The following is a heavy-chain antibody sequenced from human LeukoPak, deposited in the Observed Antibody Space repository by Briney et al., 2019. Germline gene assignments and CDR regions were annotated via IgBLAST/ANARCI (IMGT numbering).Heavy chain of an antibody. D-gene: IGHD2-2*01. V-gene: IGHV3-23*01. CDR2: ISGSGGST. CDR3: AKDLGYCSSTSCYGY. Sequence: YPGGSLRLSCAASGFTFSSCAMSWVRQAPGKGLEWVSAISGSGGSTYYADSVKGRFTISRDNSKNTLYLQMNSLRAEDTAVYYCAKDLGYCSSTSCYGYWGQGTLVTVSS. CDR1: GFTFSSCA. J-gene: IGHJ4*02.